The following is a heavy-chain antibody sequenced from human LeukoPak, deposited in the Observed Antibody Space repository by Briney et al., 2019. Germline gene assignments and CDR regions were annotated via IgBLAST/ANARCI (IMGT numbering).Heavy chain of an antibody. D-gene: IGHD6-13*01. V-gene: IGHV3-74*01. CDR2: ISSDGSST. J-gene: IGHJ4*02. CDR1: GFTFSSYW. Sequence: PGGSLRLSCAASGFTFSSYWMHWVRQAPGKGLVWVSRISSDGSSTSYADSVKGRFTISRDNAKNTLYLQMNSLRAEDTAVYYCATWSAAGSFDYWGQGTLVTVSS. CDR3: ATWSAAGSFDY.